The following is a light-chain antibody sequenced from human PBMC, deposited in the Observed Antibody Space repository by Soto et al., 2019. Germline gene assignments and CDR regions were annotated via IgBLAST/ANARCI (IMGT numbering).Light chain of an antibody. CDR2: YDD. CDR3: AAWDDGLNGLV. J-gene: IGLJ3*02. CDR1: ASNIGKNG. V-gene: IGLV1-36*01. Sequence: QSMLTQPPSVSGAPGQGVTISCSGSASNIGKNGVNWYQQLPGKAPKLVVYYDDLLPSGVSDRFSGSNSGTSASLAISGLQSEDEADYFCAAWDDGLNGLVFGGGTQLTVL.